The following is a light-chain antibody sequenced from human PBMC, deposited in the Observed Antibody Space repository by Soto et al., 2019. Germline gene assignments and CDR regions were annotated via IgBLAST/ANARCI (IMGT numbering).Light chain of an antibody. J-gene: IGLJ1*01. V-gene: IGLV2-14*01. Sequence: QSVLTQPASVSGSPGQSITISCTGTSSDVGDYDYVSWYQHHPGKAPKLIIFEVTNRPSGVSTRFSGSKSGNTASLTISGLRAEDEAEYYCSSYTRTIAYVFGTGTKLTVL. CDR1: SSDVGDYDY. CDR2: EVT. CDR3: SSYTRTIAYV.